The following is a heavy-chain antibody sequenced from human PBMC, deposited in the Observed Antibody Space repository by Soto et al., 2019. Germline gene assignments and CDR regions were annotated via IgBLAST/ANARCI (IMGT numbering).Heavy chain of an antibody. Sequence: ASVKVSCKASGYTFTSYGISWVRQAPGQGLEWMGWISAYNGSTNYAQKLQGRVTMTTDTSTSTAYMELRSLRSDDTAVYYCARVTAVAGYFDYWGQGTLVTVSS. CDR3: ARVTAVAGYFDY. CDR1: GYTFTSYG. J-gene: IGHJ4*02. CDR2: ISAYNGST. D-gene: IGHD6-19*01. V-gene: IGHV1-18*01.